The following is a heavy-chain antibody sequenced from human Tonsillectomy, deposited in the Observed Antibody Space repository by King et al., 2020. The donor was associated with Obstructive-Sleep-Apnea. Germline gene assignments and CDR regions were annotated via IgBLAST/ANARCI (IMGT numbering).Heavy chain of an antibody. D-gene: IGHD2-15*01. Sequence: VQLVQSGAEVKNPGASVKVSCNVSGYTLTELSMHWVRQAPGKGLEWMGGFDPEDVEPISAEKFQGRVTIIEDTSQDTAYMELSSLRSEDTAVYYCATRGIYCSGGSCYYRNWFDPWGQGTLVTVSS. CDR2: FDPEDVEP. CDR1: GYTLTELS. V-gene: IGHV1-24*01. J-gene: IGHJ5*02. CDR3: ATRGIYCSGGSCYYRNWFDP.